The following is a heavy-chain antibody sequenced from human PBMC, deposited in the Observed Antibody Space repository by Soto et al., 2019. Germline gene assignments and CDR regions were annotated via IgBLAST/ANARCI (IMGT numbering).Heavy chain of an antibody. CDR3: ARNDEGGSRR. D-gene: IGHD3-10*01. V-gene: IGHV3-21*01. CDR1: GFTFTSYS. Sequence: EVQLVESGGGLVKPGGSLRLSCVASGFTFTSYSMNWVRQAPGKGLEWVSSISDGSDYIVYADSMKGRCTISRDNAKNSLYLEMTSLGAEDTAVYFCARNDEGGSRRWGQGTLVTVSS. CDR2: ISDGSDYI. J-gene: IGHJ4*02.